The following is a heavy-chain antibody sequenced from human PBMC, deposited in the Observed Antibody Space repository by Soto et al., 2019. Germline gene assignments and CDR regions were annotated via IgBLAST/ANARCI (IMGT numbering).Heavy chain of an antibody. V-gene: IGHV3-15*01. CDR2: IKSKSDGGTT. J-gene: IGHJ4*02. Sequence: PGGSLRLSCAASGFTFSDAWMSWVRQAPGKGLDWVGRIKSKSDGGTTEYAAPVRGRFTISRDDSKNTLYLQMNSLKTEDTAVYYCVRATYFSDSSGYTRCFDYWGQGTLVTVSS. D-gene: IGHD3-22*01. CDR1: GFTFSDAW. CDR3: VRATYFSDSSGYTRCFDY.